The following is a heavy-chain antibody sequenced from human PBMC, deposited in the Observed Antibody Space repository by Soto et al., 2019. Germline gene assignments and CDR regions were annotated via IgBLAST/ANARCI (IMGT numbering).Heavy chain of an antibody. Sequence: SGPTLVNPTETLTLTCTVSGFSLSNARMGVSWISQPPGKALEWLAHIFSNDEKSYSTSLKSRLTISKDTSKSQVVLTMTNMDPVDTATYYCARIKIFGVVPPRAGFDYWGQGTLVTVSS. V-gene: IGHV2-26*01. CDR2: IFSNDEK. CDR1: GFSLSNARMG. J-gene: IGHJ4*02. CDR3: ARIKIFGVVPPRAGFDY. D-gene: IGHD3-3*01.